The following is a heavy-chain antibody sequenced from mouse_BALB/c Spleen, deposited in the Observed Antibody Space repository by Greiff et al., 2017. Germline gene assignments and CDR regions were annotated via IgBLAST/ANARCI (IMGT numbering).Heavy chain of an antibody. D-gene: IGHD1-1*01. J-gene: IGHJ3*01. CDR1: GFTFSSYT. CDR3: TRDLHYGSSEGAWFAY. V-gene: IGHV5-6-4*01. Sequence: EVKLVESGGGLVKPGGSLKLSCAASGFTFSSYTMSWVRQTPEKRLEWVATISSGGSYTYYPDSVKGRFTISRDNAKNTLYLQMSSLKSEDTAMYYCTRDLHYGSSEGAWFAYWGQGTLVTVSA. CDR2: ISSGGSYT.